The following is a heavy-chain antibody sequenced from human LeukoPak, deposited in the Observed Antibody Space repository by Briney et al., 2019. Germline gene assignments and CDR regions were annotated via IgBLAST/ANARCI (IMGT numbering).Heavy chain of an antibody. J-gene: IGHJ4*02. V-gene: IGHV1-46*01. CDR2: INPSGGST. Sequence: GASVKVSCKASGYTFTSYYMHWVRQATGQGLAWMGIINPSGGSTSHAQKFQGRVTMTRDMSTSTVYMELSSLRSEDAAVYYCARARGYSGRTEFDYWGQGTLVTVSS. CDR3: ARARGYSGRTEFDY. D-gene: IGHD5-12*01. CDR1: GYTFTSYY.